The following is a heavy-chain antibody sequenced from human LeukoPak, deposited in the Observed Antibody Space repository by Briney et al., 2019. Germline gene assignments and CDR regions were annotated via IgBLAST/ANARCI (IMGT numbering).Heavy chain of an antibody. CDR3: ATVAVIRGVTYFDY. Sequence: PSETLSLTCTVSGGSISSYYWSWIRQPPGKGLEWIGYIYYSGTINYSPSLKSRVTISVDTSKNQFSLKLSSVTAADTAVYYCATVAVIRGVTYFDYWGQGTLVTVSS. CDR1: GGSISSYY. V-gene: IGHV4-59*01. D-gene: IGHD3-10*01. J-gene: IGHJ4*02. CDR2: IYYSGTI.